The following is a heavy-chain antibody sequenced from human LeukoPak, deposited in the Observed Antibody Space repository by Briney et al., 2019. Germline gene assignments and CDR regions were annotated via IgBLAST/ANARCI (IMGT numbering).Heavy chain of an antibody. V-gene: IGHV4-39*07. CDR2: IYYSGST. CDR1: GGSISSSSYY. CDR3: ARGHYYFYMDV. Sequence: SETLSLTCTVSGGSISSSSYYWGWIRQPPGKGLEWIGSIYYSGSTYYNPSLKSRVTISVDTSKNQFSLKLNSVTAADTAVYYCARGHYYFYMDVWGKGTTVTVSS. J-gene: IGHJ6*03.